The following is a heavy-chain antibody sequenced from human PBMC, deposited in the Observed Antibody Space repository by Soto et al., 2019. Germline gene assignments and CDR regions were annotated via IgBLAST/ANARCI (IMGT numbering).Heavy chain of an antibody. CDR3: ARRSSTMIVGYDYGVDV. CDR2: IYHSGST. D-gene: IGHD3-22*01. J-gene: IGHJ6*02. V-gene: IGHV4-4*02. CDR1: GGSISSSNW. Sequence: QVQLQESGPGLVKPSGTLSLTCAVSGGSISSSNWWSWVRQPPGKGLEWIGEIYHSGSTNYNPSLKGRVTISVDKSKNQFSLKLSSVTAADTAVYYCARRSSTMIVGYDYGVDVWGQGTTVTVSS.